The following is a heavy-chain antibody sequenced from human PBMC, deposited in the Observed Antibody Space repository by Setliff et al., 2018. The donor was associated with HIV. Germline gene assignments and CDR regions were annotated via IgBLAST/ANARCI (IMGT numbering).Heavy chain of an antibody. CDR1: GPSINIHY. CDR2: IYSTGST. CDR3: ARGRLSWSPDF. Sequence: SETLSLTCTVSGPSINIHYWSWIRQSPGKGFEWIGYIYSTGSTNYNPSLQSRVTMTWDTSTSTAYMELSSLTSDDTAIYYCARGRLSWSPDFWGQGTLVTVSS. J-gene: IGHJ4*02. V-gene: IGHV4-59*11.